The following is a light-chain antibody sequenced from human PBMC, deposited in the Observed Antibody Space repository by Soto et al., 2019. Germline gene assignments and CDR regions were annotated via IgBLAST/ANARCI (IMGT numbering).Light chain of an antibody. CDR2: KAS. V-gene: IGKV1-5*03. CDR1: QSISSS. Sequence: DIQMTQSPSTLSASVGDRVTITCRASQSISSSLAWYQQKPGKAPKLLISKASSLESGVPSRFRGSGSGTEFPLTISSLQPDDFASYYCQHYRSYPFTFGQGTRLEIK. CDR3: QHYRSYPFT. J-gene: IGKJ5*01.